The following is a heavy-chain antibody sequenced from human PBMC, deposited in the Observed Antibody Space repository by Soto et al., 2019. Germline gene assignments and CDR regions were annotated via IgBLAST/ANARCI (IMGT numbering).Heavy chain of an antibody. V-gene: IGHV1-18*04. Sequence: ASVKVSCKASGYTFTSYGISWVRQAPGQGLEWMGWISAYNGNTNYAQKLQGRVTMTTDTSTSTAYMELRSLRSDDTAVYYCARKVCSSTSCYPSFVYWGQGTMVTVSS. J-gene: IGHJ4*02. CDR3: ARKVCSSTSCYPSFVY. CDR1: GYTFTSYG. D-gene: IGHD2-2*01. CDR2: ISAYNGNT.